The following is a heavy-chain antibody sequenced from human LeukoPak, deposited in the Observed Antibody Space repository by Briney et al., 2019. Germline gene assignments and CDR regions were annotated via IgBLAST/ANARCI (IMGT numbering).Heavy chain of an antibody. V-gene: IGHV1-69*05. J-gene: IGHJ5*02. Sequence: SVKVSFKAAGGTFSSYAISWVRQPPGQGLEWMGGIIPIFGTANYAQKFQGRVTITTDESTSTAYMELSSPRSEDTAVYYCARDRCTNGVCYTGRQSWFDPWGQGTLVTVSS. CDR3: ARDRCTNGVCYTGRQSWFDP. CDR2: IIPIFGTA. CDR1: GGTFSSYA. D-gene: IGHD2-8*01.